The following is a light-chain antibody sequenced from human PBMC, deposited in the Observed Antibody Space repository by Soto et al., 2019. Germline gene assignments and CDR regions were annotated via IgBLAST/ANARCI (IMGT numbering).Light chain of an antibody. V-gene: IGKV1-39*01. CDR2: AAS. CDR1: QSISSY. CDR3: QQSYSTPRT. J-gene: IGKJ1*01. Sequence: IQITQSSTSLSASVGDRGTNPCRASQSISSYLNWYQQKPGKAPKLLIYAASSLQSGVPSRFSGSGSGTDFTLTISSLQPEDFATYYCQQSYSTPRTFGQGTKVDIK.